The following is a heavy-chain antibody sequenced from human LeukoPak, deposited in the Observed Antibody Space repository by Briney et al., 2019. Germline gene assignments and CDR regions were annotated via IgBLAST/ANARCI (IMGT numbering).Heavy chain of an antibody. CDR1: GYTFTSYD. J-gene: IGHJ4*02. V-gene: IGHV1-8*01. CDR3: ARSGSSWYGHPFDY. D-gene: IGHD6-13*01. CDR2: MSPNSGNT. Sequence: ASVKVSCKASGYTFTSYDINWVRQATGQGLEWMGWMSPNSGNTGYAQKFQGRVTMTRNTSISTAYMELSSLRSEDTAVYYCARSGSSWYGHPFDYWGQGTLVTVSS.